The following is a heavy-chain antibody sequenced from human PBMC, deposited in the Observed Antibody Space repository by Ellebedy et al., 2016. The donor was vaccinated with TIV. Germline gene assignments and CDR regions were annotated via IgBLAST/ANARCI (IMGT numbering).Heavy chain of an antibody. J-gene: IGHJ4*02. CDR1: GFTFSSYA. D-gene: IGHD3-22*01. V-gene: IGHV3-30-3*01. Sequence: PGGSLRLSCAASGFTFSSYAMHWVRQAPGKGLEWVAVISYDGSNKYYADSVKGRFTISRDNSKNTLYLQMNSLRAEDTAVYYCARDRVPYHYEVVVITSGLGYWGQGTLVTVSS. CDR2: ISYDGSNK. CDR3: ARDRVPYHYEVVVITSGLGY.